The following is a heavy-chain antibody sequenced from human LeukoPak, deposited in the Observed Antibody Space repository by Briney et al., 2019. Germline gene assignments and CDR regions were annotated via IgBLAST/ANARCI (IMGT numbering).Heavy chain of an antibody. J-gene: IGHJ4*02. CDR1: GFTFSSYS. V-gene: IGHV3-21*01. CDR2: ISSSSSYI. CDR3: ARGWDSSGYYYSFDY. Sequence: GGSLRLSCAASGFTFSSYSMNWVRQAPGKGLEWVSSISSSSSYIYYADSVKGRFTISRDNAKNSLYLQMNSLRAEDTAVYYCARGWDSSGYYYSFDYWGQGTPVTVSS. D-gene: IGHD3-22*01.